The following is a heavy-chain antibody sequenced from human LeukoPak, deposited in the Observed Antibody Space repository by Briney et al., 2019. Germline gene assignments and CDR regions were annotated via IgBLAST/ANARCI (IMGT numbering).Heavy chain of an antibody. CDR3: TRGRAAGD. J-gene: IGHJ4*02. D-gene: IGHD6-19*01. Sequence: ASVEVSCKASGYTFTNNDINWVRQATGQGIEWMGWVSPDSGDTGYAPNFRGRVTMTTDTSINTAYMELTSLTSEDTANYYCTRGRAAGDWGQGTLVTVSS. CDR1: GYTFTNND. V-gene: IGHV1-8*01. CDR2: VSPDSGDT.